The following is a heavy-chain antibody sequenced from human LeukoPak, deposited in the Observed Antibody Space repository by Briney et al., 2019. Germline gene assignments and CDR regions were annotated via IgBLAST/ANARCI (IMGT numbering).Heavy chain of an antibody. CDR2: IDPPSGAT. V-gene: IGHV1-2*02. D-gene: IGHD6-19*01. CDR3: ARSGFSTGFYMDF. Sequence: AAVKVSCKPSGYTFTGYYIHWLRQAPEQGVEWMGWIDPPSGATNYAQKFQDTVTMTRDRTIGTAYMEVRRLKSDDTAVYYCARSGFSTGFYMDFWGQGTLVPVSS. CDR1: GYTFTGYY. J-gene: IGHJ4*02.